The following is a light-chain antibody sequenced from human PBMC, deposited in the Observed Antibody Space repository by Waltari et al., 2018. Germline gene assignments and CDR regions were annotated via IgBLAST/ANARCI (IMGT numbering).Light chain of an antibody. CDR1: QSISSW. V-gene: IGKV1-5*03. CDR2: KAS. J-gene: IGKJ3*01. Sequence: DIQMTQSPSTLSASVGDRVTITCRASQSISSWLAWYQQKPGKAPKLLIYKASSLESGVPSRFSGSGYGTEFTLTISSLQPDDFATYSCQQYNSYFTFGPGTKVDIK. CDR3: QQYNSYFT.